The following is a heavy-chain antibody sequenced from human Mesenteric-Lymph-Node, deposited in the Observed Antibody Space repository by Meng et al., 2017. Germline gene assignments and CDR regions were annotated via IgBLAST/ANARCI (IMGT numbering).Heavy chain of an antibody. CDR3: ARGPKIAVAGTFDY. V-gene: IGHV3-9*01. CDR2: ISWNSGSI. Sequence: SLKISCAASGFTFDDYAMHWVRQAPGKGLEWVSGISWNSGSIGYADSVKGRFTISRDNAKNSLYLQMNSLRAEDTAVYYCARGPKIAVAGTFDYWGQGTLVTVSS. CDR1: GFTFDDYA. J-gene: IGHJ4*02. D-gene: IGHD6-19*01.